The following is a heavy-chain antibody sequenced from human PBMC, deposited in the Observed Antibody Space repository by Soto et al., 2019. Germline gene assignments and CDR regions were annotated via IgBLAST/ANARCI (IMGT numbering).Heavy chain of an antibody. D-gene: IGHD3-3*01. CDR3: ARIKLVEWFFINVDVYDMDV. J-gene: IGHJ6*02. CDR2: ISGNSSTT. Sequence: PGGSLRLSCAASGFTFSSYAMSWVRQAPGKGLEWVSSISGNSSTTYYADSVEGRFTITRDNARNSVYLQMNSLRDEDAAVYYCARIKLVEWFFINVDVYDMDVWGQGTPVTVSS. V-gene: IGHV3-48*02. CDR1: GFTFSSYA.